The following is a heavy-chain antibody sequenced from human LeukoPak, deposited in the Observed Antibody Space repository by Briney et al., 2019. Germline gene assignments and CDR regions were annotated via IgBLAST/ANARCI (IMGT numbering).Heavy chain of an antibody. V-gene: IGHV1-18*01. D-gene: IGHD1-26*01. CDR2: ISPYNGNT. CDR1: GYTFTSYG. Sequence: ASVKVSCTASGYTFTSYGFSWVRQAPGQGLEWMGWISPYNGNTNYAQKLQGRVTMTTDTSTSTAYMELRSLRSDDTAVYYCARAPRVGATRAFYYYGMDVWGQGTTVTVSS. J-gene: IGHJ6*02. CDR3: ARAPRVGATRAFYYYGMDV.